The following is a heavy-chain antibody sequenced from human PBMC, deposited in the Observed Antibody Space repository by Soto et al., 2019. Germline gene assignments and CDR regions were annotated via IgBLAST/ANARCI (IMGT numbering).Heavy chain of an antibody. J-gene: IGHJ4*02. CDR2: IYWADDK. CDR3: AHTHYRGVIPNPFDY. V-gene: IGHV2-5*02. CDR1: GISLSTTGVG. D-gene: IGHD3-10*01. Sequence: QITLKESGPTLVKPTQTLTLTCTVSGISLSTTGVGVAWIRQPPGKALEWLAVIYWADDKEYSPSLKNRLTITWDTSTNQVVLMMTNMDRVDTATYYCAHTHYRGVIPNPFDYWRQGTPVTVSS.